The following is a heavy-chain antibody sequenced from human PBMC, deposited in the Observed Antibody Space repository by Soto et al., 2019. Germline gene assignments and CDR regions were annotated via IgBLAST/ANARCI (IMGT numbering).Heavy chain of an antibody. D-gene: IGHD1-7*01. CDR3: AKDHELELRGVDYYYGMDV. Sequence: GGSLRLSCAASGFTFSSYGMHWVRQAPGKGLEWVAVISYDGSNKYYADSVKGRFTISRDNSKNTLYLQMNSLRAEDTAVYYCAKDHELELRGVDYYYGMDVWGQGTTVTVSS. CDR2: ISYDGSNK. CDR1: GFTFSSYG. V-gene: IGHV3-30*18. J-gene: IGHJ6*02.